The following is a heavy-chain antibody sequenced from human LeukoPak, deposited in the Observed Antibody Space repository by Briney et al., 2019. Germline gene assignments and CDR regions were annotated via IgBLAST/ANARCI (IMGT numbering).Heavy chain of an antibody. J-gene: IGHJ3*02. D-gene: IGHD2-2*01. V-gene: IGHV5-51*01. CDR2: IYPGDSDT. CDR3: AWSGCSSTSCYAPGAFDI. Sequence: GESLKISCKGSGYSFTSYCIGWVRQMPGKGLEWMGIIYPGDSDTRYSPSFQGQVTISADKSISTAYLQWSSLKAADTAMYYCAWSGCSSTSCYAPGAFDIWGQGTMVTVSS. CDR1: GYSFTSYC.